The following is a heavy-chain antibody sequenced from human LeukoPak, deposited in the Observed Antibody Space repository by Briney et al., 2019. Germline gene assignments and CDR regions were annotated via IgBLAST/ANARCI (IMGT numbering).Heavy chain of an antibody. V-gene: IGHV4-61*01. CDR2: IYYSGST. CDR3: ARNHIGGWSGYSFDY. CDR1: GGSISSGSYY. J-gene: IGHJ4*02. Sequence: SETLSLTCTVSGGSISSGSYYWSWIRQPPGKGLEWIGYIYYSGSTNYNPSLKSRVTISVDTSKNQFSLKLSSVTAADTAVYYCARNHIGGWSGYSFDYWGQGTLVTVSS. D-gene: IGHD3-3*01.